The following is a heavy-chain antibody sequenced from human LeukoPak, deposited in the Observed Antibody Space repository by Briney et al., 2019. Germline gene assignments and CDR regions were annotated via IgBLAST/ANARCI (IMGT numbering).Heavy chain of an antibody. Sequence: SETLSLTCTVSGGSISSSSYYWGWIRQPPGKGLEWIGSIYYSGSPYYNPSLKSRVTISVDTSKNQFSLKLSSVTAADTAVYYGASSLHYYDSSGYYFVFSVAYYFDYWGQGTLVTVSS. J-gene: IGHJ4*02. CDR3: ASSLHYYDSSGYYFVFSVAYYFDY. CDR2: IYYSGSP. CDR1: GGSISSSSYY. D-gene: IGHD3-22*01. V-gene: IGHV4-39*01.